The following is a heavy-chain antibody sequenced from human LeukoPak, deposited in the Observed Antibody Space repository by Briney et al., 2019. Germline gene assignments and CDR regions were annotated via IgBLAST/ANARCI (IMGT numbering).Heavy chain of an antibody. CDR3: ATNVREARHFHY. J-gene: IGHJ1*01. V-gene: IGHV1-8*03. Sequence: ASVKVSCKASRYTFTSYDINWVRQATGQGLEGMGWMNPKSGNTGYGQKFQGRVTTTRNTSINTAYMELSSLSSEDTAVYYCATNVREARHFHYWGQGTLVTVSS. D-gene: IGHD6-6*01. CDR2: MNPKSGNT. CDR1: RYTFTSYD.